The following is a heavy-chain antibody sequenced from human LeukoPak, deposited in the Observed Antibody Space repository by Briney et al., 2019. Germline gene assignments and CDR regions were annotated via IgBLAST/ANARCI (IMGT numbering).Heavy chain of an antibody. Sequence: GGSLRLSCAASGFTFSYYSMNWVRQAPGKGLEWVSYISSSSGTIYYADSVKGRFTISRDNAKNSLYLQMNSLRAEDTAVYYCTRVLAGRSGLMDVWGRGTTVTVSS. CDR1: GFTFSYYS. V-gene: IGHV3-48*01. J-gene: IGHJ6*02. CDR2: ISSSSGTI. CDR3: TRVLAGRSGLMDV. D-gene: IGHD2-8*02.